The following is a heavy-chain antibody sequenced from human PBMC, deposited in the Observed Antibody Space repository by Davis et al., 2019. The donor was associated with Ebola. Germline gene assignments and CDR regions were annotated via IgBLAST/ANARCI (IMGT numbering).Heavy chain of an antibody. D-gene: IGHD3-3*01. CDR1: GGSISSSSYY. J-gene: IGHJ4*02. V-gene: IGHV4-39*01. CDR2: IYYTGTT. Sequence: SETLSLTCTVSGGSISSSSYYWGWIRQPPGKGLQWIASIYYTGTTYYSPSLKSRVTISVDTSMNQFSLKLTSVTAADTSVYYCVRFLEWIGLYYFDYWGQGTLVTVSS. CDR3: VRFLEWIGLYYFDY.